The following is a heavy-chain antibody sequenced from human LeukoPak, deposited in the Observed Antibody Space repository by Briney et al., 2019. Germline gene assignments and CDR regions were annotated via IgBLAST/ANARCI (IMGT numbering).Heavy chain of an antibody. J-gene: IGHJ5*02. Sequence: SETLSLSCAVYGGSFSGYYWSWIRQPPGKGLEWIGETNHSGSNNCNPTLKSRVTISVDTSKNQFSLKLSSVTASETAVYYCAREQQLVGFDPWGQGTLVTVSS. V-gene: IGHV4-34*01. CDR1: GGSFSGYY. CDR3: AREQQLVGFDP. D-gene: IGHD6-13*01. CDR2: TNHSGSN.